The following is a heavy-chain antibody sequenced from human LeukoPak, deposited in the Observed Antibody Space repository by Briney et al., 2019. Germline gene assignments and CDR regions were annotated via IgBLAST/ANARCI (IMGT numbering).Heavy chain of an antibody. CDR3: ARPKTSDAFDI. Sequence: SETLSLTCTVSGGSISSSSYYWGWIRQPPGKGLEWIGEINHSGSTNYNPSLKSRVTISVDTSKNQFSLKLSSVTAADTAVYYCARPKTSDAFDIWGQGTMVTVSS. V-gene: IGHV4-39*07. CDR1: GGSISSSSYY. CDR2: INHSGST. J-gene: IGHJ3*02.